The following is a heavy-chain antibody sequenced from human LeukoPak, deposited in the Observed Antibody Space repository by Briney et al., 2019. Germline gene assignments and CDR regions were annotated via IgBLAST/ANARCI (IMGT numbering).Heavy chain of an antibody. J-gene: IGHJ4*02. CDR1: GFTFDDYA. Sequence: PGRSLRLSCAASGFTFDDYAMHWVRQAPGKGLEWVSGISWNSGSIGYADSVKGRFTISRDNAKNSLYLQMNSLTAEDMALYYCAKDFGSSWTTGVDYWGQGTLVTVSS. CDR2: ISWNSGSI. V-gene: IGHV3-9*03. D-gene: IGHD6-13*01. CDR3: AKDFGSSWTTGVDY.